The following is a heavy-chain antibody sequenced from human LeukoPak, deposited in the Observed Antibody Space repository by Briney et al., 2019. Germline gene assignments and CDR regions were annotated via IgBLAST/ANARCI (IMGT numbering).Heavy chain of an antibody. Sequence: GGSLRLSCAASGFTFSSYGMHWVRQAPGKGLEWVAVISYDGGNKYYADSVKGRFTISRDNSKNTLYLQMNSLRAEDTAVYYCAKDRGIQLWVPYFDYWGQGTPVTVSS. V-gene: IGHV3-30*18. CDR1: GFTFSSYG. CDR3: AKDRGIQLWVPYFDY. CDR2: ISYDGGNK. D-gene: IGHD5-18*01. J-gene: IGHJ4*02.